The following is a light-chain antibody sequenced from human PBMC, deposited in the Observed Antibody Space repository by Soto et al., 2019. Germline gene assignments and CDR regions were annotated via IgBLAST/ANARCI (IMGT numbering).Light chain of an antibody. CDR3: QQYNSYSVA. V-gene: IGKV1-5*03. CDR1: QTISSW. J-gene: IGKJ1*01. CDR2: KAS. Sequence: DIQMTLSPSTLSAPEADRVTINCRASQTISSWLAWYQQKPGKAPKLLIYKASTLKSGVPSRFSGSGSGTEFTLTISILQPDDFATYYCQQYNSYSVAFGQGTKVDI.